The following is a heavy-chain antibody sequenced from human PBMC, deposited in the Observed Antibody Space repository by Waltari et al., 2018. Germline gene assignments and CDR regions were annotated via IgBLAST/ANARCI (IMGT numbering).Heavy chain of an antibody. CDR1: GMTLGNYW. J-gene: IGHJ4*02. CDR2: IKQDGSEK. CDR3: VTGLTTVTAKDYFDH. Sequence: EVQLVESGGGWVQPGGSLRLSCAASGMTLGNYWMNWVRQAPGKGLEWVANIKQDGSEKNYVDSVEGRFSISRDNAQNSLYLQMNSLRAEDTAIYYCVTGLTTVTAKDYFDHWGQGALVTVS. V-gene: IGHV3-7*01. D-gene: IGHD4-17*01.